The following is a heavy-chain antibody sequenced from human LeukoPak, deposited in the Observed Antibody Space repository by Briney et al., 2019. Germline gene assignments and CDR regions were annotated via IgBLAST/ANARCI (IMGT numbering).Heavy chain of an antibody. Sequence: SQTLSLTCTVSGGSISSGGYYWSWIRQHPGKGLEWIGYIYCSGSTYYNPSLKSRVTISVDTSKNQFSLKLSSVTAADTAVYYCAREGSSSWLNWFDPWGQGTLVTVSS. CDR2: IYCSGST. J-gene: IGHJ5*02. V-gene: IGHV4-31*03. CDR1: GGSISSGGYY. CDR3: AREGSSSWLNWFDP. D-gene: IGHD6-13*01.